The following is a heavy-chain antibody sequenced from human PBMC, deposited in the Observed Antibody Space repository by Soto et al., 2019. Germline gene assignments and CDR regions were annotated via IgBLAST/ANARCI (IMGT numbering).Heavy chain of an antibody. D-gene: IGHD1-7*01. J-gene: IGHJ5*02. CDR2: INIEGTSA. Sequence: EVQVVESGGGLVQPGGSLRLSCAASGFTFSRYWMHWVRQVPGKGLVWVSRINIEGTSATYADSVKGRFTISRDNTRNTLFLQTNSLRAEDSGVYSCAAGLLPRISGTTLNPWGQGTGVIVSS. V-gene: IGHV3-74*01. CDR1: GFTFSRYW. CDR3: AAGLLPRISGTTLNP.